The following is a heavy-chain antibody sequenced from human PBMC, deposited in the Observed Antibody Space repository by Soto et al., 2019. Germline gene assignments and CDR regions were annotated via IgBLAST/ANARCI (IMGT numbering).Heavy chain of an antibody. V-gene: IGHV4-31*03. Sequence: SETLSLTCTVSGGSISSGGYYWSWIRQHPGKSLELIGYIYYCGSTYYNPSLESRVTISVDTSKNQFSLKLSSVTAAFTAVYYCARKGDNMVPPDYWGQGTLVTVSS. D-gene: IGHD3-10*01. CDR1: GGSISSGGYY. CDR3: ARKGDNMVPPDY. CDR2: IYYCGST. J-gene: IGHJ4*02.